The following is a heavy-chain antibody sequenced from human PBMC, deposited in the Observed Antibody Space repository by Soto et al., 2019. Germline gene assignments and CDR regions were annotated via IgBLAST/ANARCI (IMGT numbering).Heavy chain of an antibody. J-gene: IGHJ5*02. CDR3: AREEYCSGGSCDGNWFDP. Sequence: PGGSLRLSCAASGFTFSSYSLNWVRQAPGKGLEWLSYISSSSSTIYYADSVKGRFTISRDNAKNSLYLQMNSLRAEDTAVYYCAREEYCSGGSCDGNWFDPWGQGTLVTVSS. CDR2: ISSSSSTI. D-gene: IGHD2-15*01. V-gene: IGHV3-48*01. CDR1: GFTFSSYS.